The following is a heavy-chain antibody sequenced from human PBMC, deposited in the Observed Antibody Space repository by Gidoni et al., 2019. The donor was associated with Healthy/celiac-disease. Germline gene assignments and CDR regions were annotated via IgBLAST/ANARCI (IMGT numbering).Heavy chain of an antibody. V-gene: IGHV3-64D*06. J-gene: IGHJ4*02. CDR2: ISSNGGST. CDR1: GFTFSSYA. Sequence: EVQLVESGGGLVQPGGSLRLSCSASGFTFSSYAMHWVRQAPGKGLEYVSAISSNGGSTYYADSVKGRFTISRDNSKNTLYLQMSSLRAEDTAVYDCVKDRFSGSYGVWRDYWGQGTLVTVSS. D-gene: IGHD1-26*01. CDR3: VKDRFSGSYGVWRDY.